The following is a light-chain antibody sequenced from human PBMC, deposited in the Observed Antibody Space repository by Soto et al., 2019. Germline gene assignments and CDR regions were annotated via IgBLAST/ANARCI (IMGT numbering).Light chain of an antibody. Sequence: SYELTQPPSVSVSPGQTASITCSGDKLGDKYACWYQQKPGQSPVLVIYQDSKRPSGIAERFSGSNSGNTATLTISGTQAMEEADYYCQAWDSSTGVFGGGTKVTVL. CDR2: QDS. V-gene: IGLV3-1*01. CDR3: QAWDSSTGV. J-gene: IGLJ2*01. CDR1: KLGDKY.